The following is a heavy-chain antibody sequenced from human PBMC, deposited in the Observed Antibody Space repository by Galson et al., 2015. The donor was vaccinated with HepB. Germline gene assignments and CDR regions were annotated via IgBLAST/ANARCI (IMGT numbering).Heavy chain of an antibody. J-gene: IGHJ3*01. Sequence: SVKVSCKASGYTFSSYGIIWVRQAPGQGLEWMGWISAYNGNRNYAQNLQGRVTMTTDTSTSTAYMELRSLRSDDTAVYYCARDLSSRDADKGAFDFWGQGTRVTVSS. CDR2: ISAYNGNR. D-gene: IGHD2-2*01. V-gene: IGHV1-18*01. CDR3: ARDLSSRDADKGAFDF. CDR1: GYTFSSYG.